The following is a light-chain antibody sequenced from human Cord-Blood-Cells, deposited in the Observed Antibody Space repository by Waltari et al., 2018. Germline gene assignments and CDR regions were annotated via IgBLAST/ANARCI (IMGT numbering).Light chain of an antibody. CDR3: QQYGSSPYT. V-gene: IGKV3-20*01. CDR1: QSVSSSY. J-gene: IGKJ2*01. CDR2: GAS. Sequence: EIVLTQSPGTLSLSPGARATLPCRARQSVSSSYLAWYQQKPGQAPRLLIYGASSRATGIPDRFSGSGSETDFTLTISRLEPEDFAVYYCQQYGSSPYTFGQGTKLEIK.